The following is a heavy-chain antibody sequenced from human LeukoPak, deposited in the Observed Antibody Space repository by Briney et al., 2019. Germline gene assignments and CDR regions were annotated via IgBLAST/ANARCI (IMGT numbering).Heavy chain of an antibody. CDR2: INPSGGST. CDR3: ARRSCGSGCLRTDYYYYMDV. Sequence: ASVKVSCKASGYTFTRYYMHWVRQAPGQGLEWMGIINPSGGSTSYAQKFQGRVTMTRDMSTSTVYMELSSLRSEDTAVYYCARRSCGSGCLRTDYYYYMDVWGKGTTVTVSS. V-gene: IGHV1-46*01. J-gene: IGHJ6*03. CDR1: GYTFTRYY. D-gene: IGHD6-19*01.